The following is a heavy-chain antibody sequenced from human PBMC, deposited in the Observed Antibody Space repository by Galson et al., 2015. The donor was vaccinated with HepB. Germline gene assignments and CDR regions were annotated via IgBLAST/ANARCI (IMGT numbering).Heavy chain of an antibody. V-gene: IGHV1-3*01. D-gene: IGHD6-13*01. J-gene: IGHJ3*02. CDR2: INAGNGNT. CDR1: GYTFTSYA. CDR3: ARGAGGSSWSRGDAFDI. Sequence: SVKVSCKASGYTFTSYAMHWVRQAPGQRLEWMGWINAGNGNTKYSRKFQGRVTITRDTSASTAYMELSSLRSEDTAVYYCARGAGGSSWSRGDAFDIWGQGTMVTVSS.